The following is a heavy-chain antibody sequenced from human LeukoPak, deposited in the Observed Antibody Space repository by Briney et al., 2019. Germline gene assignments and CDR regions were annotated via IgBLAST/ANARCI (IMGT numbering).Heavy chain of an antibody. J-gene: IGHJ6*02. CDR3: ARTLGYCSSTSCYFSMDV. CDR2: IKQDGSEK. D-gene: IGHD2-2*01. V-gene: IGHV3-7*05. CDR1: GFTFNSYW. Sequence: SGGSLRLSCAASGFTFNSYWMSWVRQAPGKGLEWVANIKQDGSEKYYVDSVKGRFTISRDNAKNSLYLQMNSLRAEDTAVYYCARTLGYCSSTSCYFSMDVWGQGTTVTVSS.